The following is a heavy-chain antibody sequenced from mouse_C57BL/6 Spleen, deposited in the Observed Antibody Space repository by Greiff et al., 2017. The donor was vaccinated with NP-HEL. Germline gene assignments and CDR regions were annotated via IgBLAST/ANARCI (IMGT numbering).Heavy chain of an antibody. CDR3: ARVNRAYSNYGVMDY. CDR1: GYTFTSYW. Sequence: QVQLQQPGAELVMPGASVKLSCKASGYTFTSYWMHWVKQRPGQGLEWIGEIDPSDSYTNYNQKFKGKSTLTVDKSSSTAYMQLSSLTSEDSAVYYCARVNRAYSNYGVMDYWGQGTSVTVSS. V-gene: IGHV1-69*01. D-gene: IGHD2-5*01. J-gene: IGHJ4*01. CDR2: IDPSDSYT.